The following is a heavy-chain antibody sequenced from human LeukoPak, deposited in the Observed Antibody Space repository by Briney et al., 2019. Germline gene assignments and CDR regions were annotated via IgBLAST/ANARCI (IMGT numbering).Heavy chain of an antibody. V-gene: IGHV3-53*01. CDR3: AGDRRTSGWYAS. D-gene: IGHD6-19*01. Sequence: GGSLRLSCAASGFTFSSYWMSWVRQAPGKGLEWVSVVFTTGTTYYADSVKGRFTLSRDTLKNTVYLQMNSLTAEDTALYYCAGDRRTSGWYASWGQGTLVTVSS. CDR1: GFTFSSYW. CDR2: VFTTGTT. J-gene: IGHJ5*01.